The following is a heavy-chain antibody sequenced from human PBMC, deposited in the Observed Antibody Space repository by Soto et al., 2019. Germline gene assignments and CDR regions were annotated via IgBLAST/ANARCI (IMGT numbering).Heavy chain of an antibody. CDR1: GVTFDDYA. CDR2: ISWNSGSI. J-gene: IGHJ6*03. V-gene: IGHV3-9*01. D-gene: IGHD6-13*01. CDR3: AKDIAAADYYYMDV. Sequence: EVQLVESGGGLVQPGRSLRLSCTASGVTFDDYAMHWVRQAPGKCLEWVSGISWNSGSIGYAGSVKGRFTISRDNAKNSLYLQMNSLRAEDTAFYYCAKDIAAADYYYMDVWGKGTTVTVSS.